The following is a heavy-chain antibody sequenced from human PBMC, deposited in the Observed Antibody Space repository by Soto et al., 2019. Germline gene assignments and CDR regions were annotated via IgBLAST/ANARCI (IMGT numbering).Heavy chain of an antibody. CDR1: GFTFDDYA. CDR3: AKDTIAVAGTGWYFDL. V-gene: IGHV3-9*01. D-gene: IGHD6-19*01. Sequence: EVQLVESGGGLVQPGRSLRLSCAASGFTFDDYAMHWVRQAPGKGLEWVSGISWNSGSIGYADSVKGRFTISRDNXKXXLYLQMNSLRAEDTALYYCAKDTIAVAGTGWYFDLWGRGTLVTVSS. J-gene: IGHJ2*01. CDR2: ISWNSGSI.